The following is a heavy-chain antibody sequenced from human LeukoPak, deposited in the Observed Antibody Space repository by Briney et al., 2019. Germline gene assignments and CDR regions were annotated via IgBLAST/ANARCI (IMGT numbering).Heavy chain of an antibody. Sequence: GGSLRLSCAASGFSFNSYWMSWVRQAPGTGLEWVANIRQDGSERYYADSLKGRFTISRDNAKNSLYLQVNSLRAEDTAVYYCARLNYDFWSGVWEGYYMDVWGKGTTVTVSS. CDR2: IRQDGSER. CDR1: GFSFNSYW. D-gene: IGHD3-3*01. CDR3: ARLNYDFWSGVWEGYYMDV. J-gene: IGHJ6*03. V-gene: IGHV3-7*01.